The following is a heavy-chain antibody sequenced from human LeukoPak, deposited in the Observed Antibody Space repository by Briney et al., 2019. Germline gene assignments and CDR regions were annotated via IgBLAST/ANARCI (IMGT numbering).Heavy chain of an antibody. CDR1: GGSFGGYY. Sequence: SETLSLTCAVYGGSFGGYYWSWIRQPPGKGLEWIGEINHSGSTNYNPSLKSRVTISVDTSKNQFSLKLSSVTAADTAVYYCARVHSSSWYIVDYWGQGTLVTVSS. J-gene: IGHJ4*02. CDR2: INHSGST. D-gene: IGHD6-13*01. V-gene: IGHV4-34*01. CDR3: ARVHSSSWYIVDY.